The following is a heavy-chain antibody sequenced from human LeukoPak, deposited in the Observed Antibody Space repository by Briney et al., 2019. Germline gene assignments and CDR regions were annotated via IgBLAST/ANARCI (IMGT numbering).Heavy chain of an antibody. Sequence: SKTLSLTCTVSGVSISSSNSYWGWIRQPPGKGLEWIGSIYYSGNTYYNASLKSQVSISIDTSKNQFSLKLTSVTAADTAVYYCARQTGSGLFILPGGQGTLVTVSS. D-gene: IGHD3/OR15-3a*01. CDR2: IYYSGNT. J-gene: IGHJ4*02. CDR3: ARQTGSGLFILP. V-gene: IGHV4-39*01. CDR1: GVSISSSNSY.